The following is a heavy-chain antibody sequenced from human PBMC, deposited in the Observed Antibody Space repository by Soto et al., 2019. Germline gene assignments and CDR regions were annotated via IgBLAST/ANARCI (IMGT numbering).Heavy chain of an antibody. Sequence: GSLRLSCAASGFTFSIYAMHWVRQAPGKGLEWVAVISYDGSNKYYADSVKGRFTISRDNSKNTLYLQMNSLRAEDTAVYYCAREQTWIQLWLHFDYWGQGTLVTVSS. J-gene: IGHJ4*02. CDR3: AREQTWIQLWLHFDY. CDR2: ISYDGSNK. D-gene: IGHD5-18*01. CDR1: GFTFSIYA. V-gene: IGHV3-30-3*01.